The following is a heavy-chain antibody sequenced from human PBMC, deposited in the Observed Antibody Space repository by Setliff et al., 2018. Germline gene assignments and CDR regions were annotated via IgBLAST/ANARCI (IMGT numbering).Heavy chain of an antibody. Sequence: SVKVSCKASGYTFTSYGISWVRQAPGQGLEWMGGIIPIFGTANYAQNFQGRVTITTDESTNTAYMELSSLRSEDTAMYYCAREKVVVVSATSYHYYMDVWGKGTTVTVSS. CDR3: AREKVVVVSATSYHYYMDV. CDR2: IIPIFGTA. CDR1: GYTFTSYG. J-gene: IGHJ6*03. D-gene: IGHD2-15*01. V-gene: IGHV1-69*05.